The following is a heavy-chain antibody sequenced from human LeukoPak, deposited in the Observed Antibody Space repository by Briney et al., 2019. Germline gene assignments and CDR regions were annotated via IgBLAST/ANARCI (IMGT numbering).Heavy chain of an antibody. CDR1: GYTFTGYY. CDR3: ARDLFPAAAGKELDP. V-gene: IGHV1-18*04. Sequence: ASVKVSCEASGYTFTGYYMHWVRQAPGQGLEWMGWISAYNGNTNYAQKLQGRVTMTTDTSTSTAYMELRSLRSDDTAVYYCARDLFPAAAGKELDPWGQGTLVTVSS. D-gene: IGHD6-13*01. CDR2: ISAYNGNT. J-gene: IGHJ5*02.